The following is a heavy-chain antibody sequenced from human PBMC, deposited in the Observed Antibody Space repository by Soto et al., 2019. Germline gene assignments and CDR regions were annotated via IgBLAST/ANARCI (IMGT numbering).Heavy chain of an antibody. V-gene: IGHV1-18*01. D-gene: IGHD1-26*01. CDR1: GYSFSNYG. J-gene: IGHJ4*02. CDR3: ARAVPYSVGARLDY. CDR2: ISAYDGKT. Sequence: QVQLLQSGAEVKKPGASVKVSCKVSGYSFSNYGITWVRQAPGQGLEWMGWISAYDGKTAYAQKVQDRVSVTIDTSTSTAYMELRSLRSDDTAVYHCARAVPYSVGARLDYWGQGTLVTVSS.